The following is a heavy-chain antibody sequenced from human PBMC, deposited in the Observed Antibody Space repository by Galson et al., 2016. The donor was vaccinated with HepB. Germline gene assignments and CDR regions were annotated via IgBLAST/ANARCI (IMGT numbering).Heavy chain of an antibody. D-gene: IGHD3-22*01. CDR1: GFSFSSYA. CDR3: VREGRTYNSSGYFFGYFDH. J-gene: IGHJ4*02. Sequence: SLRLSCAASGFSFSSYAMHWVRQAPGKGLEYVSVISDNGGRTHSASSVTGRFTISRDNSKNTLFLQMGSLRAEDMGVYYCVREGRTYNSSGYFFGYFDHWGQGALVTVSS. V-gene: IGHV3-64*01. CDR2: ISDNGGRT.